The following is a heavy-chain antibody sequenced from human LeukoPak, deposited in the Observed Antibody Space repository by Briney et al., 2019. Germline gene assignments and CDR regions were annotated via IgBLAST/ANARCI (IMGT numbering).Heavy chain of an antibody. D-gene: IGHD6-6*01. Sequence: SVNVSCKASGGTFSSYTISWVRHAPRQGLEWMGRIIPILGIANYAQKFQGRVTITADKSTSTAYIELSSLRSEDTAVYYCARTQLDPYYYYMDVWGKGTTVTVSS. J-gene: IGHJ6*03. CDR2: IIPILGIA. CDR1: GGTFSSYT. V-gene: IGHV1-69*02. CDR3: ARTQLDPYYYYMDV.